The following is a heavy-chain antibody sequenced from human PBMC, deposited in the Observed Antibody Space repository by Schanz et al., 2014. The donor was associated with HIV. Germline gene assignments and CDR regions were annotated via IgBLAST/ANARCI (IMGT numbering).Heavy chain of an antibody. D-gene: IGHD1-20*01. CDR2: IWYDGSNK. J-gene: IGHJ6*02. Sequence: QVQLVESGGGVVQPGRSLRLSCTASGFTFSSSGMHWARQAPGKGLEWVAVIWYDGSNKDYADSVKGRFTISRDNSKNTLYLQMNSLRAVDTAIYYCAKTSITLGMDVWGQGTTVTVS. CDR3: AKTSITLGMDV. CDR1: GFTFSSSG. V-gene: IGHV3-33*06.